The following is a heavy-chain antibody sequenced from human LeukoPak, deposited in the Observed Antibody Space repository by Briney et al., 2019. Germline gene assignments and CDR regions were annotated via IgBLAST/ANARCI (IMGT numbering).Heavy chain of an antibody. CDR2: ISGSGGST. Sequence: GRSLRLSCAASGFTFSSYAMSWVRQAPGKGLEWVSAISGSGGSTYYADSVKGRFTISRDNSKNTLYLQMNSLRAEDTAVYYCAKDRSDYDFWSGPNWFDPWGQGTLVTVSS. J-gene: IGHJ5*02. D-gene: IGHD3-3*01. CDR3: AKDRSDYDFWSGPNWFDP. V-gene: IGHV3-23*01. CDR1: GFTFSSYA.